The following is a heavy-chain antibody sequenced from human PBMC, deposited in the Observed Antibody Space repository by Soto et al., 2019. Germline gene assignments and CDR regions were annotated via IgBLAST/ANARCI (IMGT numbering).Heavy chain of an antibody. J-gene: IGHJ5*02. CDR2: IYYSGST. CDR3: ASEYSSPAGWFDP. CDR1: GGSISSYY. D-gene: IGHD6-13*01. Sequence: PSETLSLTCTVSGGSISSYYWSWIRQPPGKGLEWIGYIYYSGSTNYNPSLKSRVTISVDTSKNQFSLKLSSVTAADTAVYYCASEYSSPAGWFDPWGQGTLVTVSS. V-gene: IGHV4-59*01.